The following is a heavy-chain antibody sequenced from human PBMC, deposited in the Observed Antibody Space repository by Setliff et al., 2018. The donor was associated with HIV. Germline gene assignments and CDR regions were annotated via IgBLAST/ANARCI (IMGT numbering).Heavy chain of an antibody. CDR3: ARRGVPQQIDLDS. J-gene: IGHJ5*01. Sequence: ASVKVSCKASGYTFTSYYIHGVRQAPGQGLEWMGRINPSGGSTSYAKKFQGRVTMTRDTSTSTVYMELSSLRSEDTAMYYWARRGVPQQIDLDSWGHGTLVTVSS. CDR1: GYTFTSYY. D-gene: IGHD3-10*01. CDR2: INPSGGST. V-gene: IGHV1-46*01.